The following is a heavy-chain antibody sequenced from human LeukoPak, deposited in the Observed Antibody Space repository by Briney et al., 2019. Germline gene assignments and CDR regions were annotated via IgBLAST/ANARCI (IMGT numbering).Heavy chain of an antibody. V-gene: IGHV3-7*03. CDR3: ATPLDYYDSSGYHQGGD. CDR2: IKEDGSKK. J-gene: IGHJ4*02. D-gene: IGHD3-22*01. Sequence: PGGSLRLSCVASGFTFSNYWMTWVRQAPGKGLEWVANIKEDGSKKNYVDSLKGRFTISRDNAKNSLYLQMNSLRAEDTAVYYCATPLDYYDSSGYHQGGDWGQGTLVTVSS. CDR1: GFTFSNYW.